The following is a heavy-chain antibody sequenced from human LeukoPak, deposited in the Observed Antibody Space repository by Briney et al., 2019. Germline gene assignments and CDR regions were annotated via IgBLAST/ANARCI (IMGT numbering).Heavy chain of an antibody. CDR2: ISSSSSYI. J-gene: IGHJ3*02. D-gene: IGHD2-21*02. Sequence: GGSLRLSCAASGFTFSSYNMNWVRQAPGKGLEWVSSISSSSSYIYYADSVRGRFTISRDNAKNSLYLQINSLRAEDTAVYYCARDPAYCGGDCYSVYQYAFDIWGQGTRVTVSS. V-gene: IGHV3-21*01. CDR1: GFTFSSYN. CDR3: ARDPAYCGGDCYSVYQYAFDI.